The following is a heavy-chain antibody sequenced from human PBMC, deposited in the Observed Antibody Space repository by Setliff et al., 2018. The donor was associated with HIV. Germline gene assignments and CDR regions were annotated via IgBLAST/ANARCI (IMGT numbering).Heavy chain of an antibody. CDR3: ARDGLLVAGIRFDY. J-gene: IGHJ4*01. CDR1: GGTFSSYA. D-gene: IGHD6-19*01. CDR2: IIPAFGTA. Sequence: GASVKVSCKTSGGTFSSYAVSWVRQAPGQGLEWMGGIIPAFGTANYAQKFQGRVTITTDESTSTAYMELSGLRSEDTAVYFCARDGLLVAGIRFDYWGQGTLVTRLL. V-gene: IGHV1-69*05.